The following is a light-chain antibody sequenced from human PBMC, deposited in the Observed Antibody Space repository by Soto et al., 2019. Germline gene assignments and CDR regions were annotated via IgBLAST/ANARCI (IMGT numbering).Light chain of an antibody. CDR2: KAS. CDR1: QSITSW. V-gene: IGKV1-5*03. J-gene: IGKJ2*01. CDR3: QQYYSYPYT. Sequence: DIQMTQSPSTLSASVGDRVTITCRASQSITSWLAWYQQIPGKAPKLLIYKASNLETGVPSRFSGSGSGTEFTLTIRSLQPDDFATYYCQQYYSYPYTFGQGTKLEI.